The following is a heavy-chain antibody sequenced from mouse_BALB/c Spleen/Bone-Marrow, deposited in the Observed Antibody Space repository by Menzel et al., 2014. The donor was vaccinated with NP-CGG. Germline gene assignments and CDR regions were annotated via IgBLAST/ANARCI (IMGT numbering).Heavy chain of an antibody. J-gene: IGHJ4*01. Sequence: VQLKQSGGGLVQPGGSMKLSCVASGFTSSNYWMNWVRQSPEKGLEWVGEIRLKSNNYATHYAESVKGRFTISRDDSKSSVYLQMNNLRAEDTGIYYCTRDYRDAMDYWGQGTSVTVSS. CDR1: GFTSSNYW. CDR3: TRDYRDAMDY. D-gene: IGHD2-4*01. V-gene: IGHV6-6*02. CDR2: IRLKSNNYAT.